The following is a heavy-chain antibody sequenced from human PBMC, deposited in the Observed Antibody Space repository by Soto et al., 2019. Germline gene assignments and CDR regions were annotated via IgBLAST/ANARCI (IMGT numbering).Heavy chain of an antibody. CDR1: GYSFTSYW. CDR3: ARGRSGSYSYYYGMDA. J-gene: IGHJ6*02. Sequence: LGESLKISCKGSGYSFTSYWIGWVRQMPGKGLEWMGIIYPGDSDTRYSPSFQGQVTISADKSISTAYLQWSSLKASDTAMYYCARGRSGSYSYYYGMDAWGQGTTVTVSS. V-gene: IGHV5-51*01. CDR2: IYPGDSDT. D-gene: IGHD1-26*01.